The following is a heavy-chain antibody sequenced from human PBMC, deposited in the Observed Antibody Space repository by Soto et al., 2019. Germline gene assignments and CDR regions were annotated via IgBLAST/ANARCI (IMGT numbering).Heavy chain of an antibody. Sequence: QVQLVQSGAEVKKPGSSVKVSCKASEGTFSSYAISWVRQAPGQGLEWMGGIIPICGTANYAQKFQGRVTITADESTSTAYMELGSLRSEDKAVYYCARDIYSRVVATIFGYWGPGTLVTGSS. CDR1: EGTFSSYA. D-gene: IGHD5-12*01. CDR2: IIPICGTA. CDR3: ARDIYSRVVATIFGY. V-gene: IGHV1-69*01. J-gene: IGHJ4*02.